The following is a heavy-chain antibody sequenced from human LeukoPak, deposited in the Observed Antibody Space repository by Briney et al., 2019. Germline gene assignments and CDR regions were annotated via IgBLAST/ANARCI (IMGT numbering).Heavy chain of an antibody. CDR1: GGSISSHY. CDR3: ARALAGTPYYYYYMDV. D-gene: IGHD1-7*01. Sequence: SETLSLTCTVSGGSISSHYWSWIRQPPGKGLEWIGYIYYSGSTNYNPSLKSRVTISVNTSKNQFSLKLSSVTAADTAVYYCARALAGTPYYYYYMDVWGKGTTVTVSS. CDR2: IYYSGST. J-gene: IGHJ6*03. V-gene: IGHV4-59*11.